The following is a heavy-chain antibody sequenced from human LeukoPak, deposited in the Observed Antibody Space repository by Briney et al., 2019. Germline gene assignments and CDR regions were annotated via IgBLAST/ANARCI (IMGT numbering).Heavy chain of an antibody. D-gene: IGHD3-22*01. Sequence: ASVKVSCKASGGTFSSYAISWVRQAPGQGLEWMGGIIPIFGTANYAQKFQGRVTITADESTSTAYMELSSLRSEDTAVYYCARPTTQSGYFSNFDYWGQGTLVTVSS. J-gene: IGHJ4*02. CDR1: GGTFSSYA. CDR2: IIPIFGTA. CDR3: ARPTTQSGYFSNFDY. V-gene: IGHV1-69*13.